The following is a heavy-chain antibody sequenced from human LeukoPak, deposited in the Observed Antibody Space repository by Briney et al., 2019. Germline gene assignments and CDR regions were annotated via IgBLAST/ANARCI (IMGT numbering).Heavy chain of an antibody. CDR2: IIPIFGTA. V-gene: IGHV1-69*06. D-gene: IGHD5-12*01. CDR3: ASGSGYDQNYYYYYYMDV. J-gene: IGHJ6*03. CDR1: GGTFNSYA. Sequence: ASVKVSCKASGGTFNSYAISWVRQAPGQGLEWMGGIIPIFGTANYAQKFQGRVTITADKSTSTAYMELGSLRSEDTAVYYCASGSGYDQNYYYYYYMDVWGKGTTVTVSS.